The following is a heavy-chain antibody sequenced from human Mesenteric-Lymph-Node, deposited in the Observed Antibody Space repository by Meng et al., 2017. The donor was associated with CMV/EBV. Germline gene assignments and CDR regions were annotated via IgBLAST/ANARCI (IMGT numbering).Heavy chain of an antibody. CDR2: INHSGST. CDR1: GGSFSGYY. D-gene: IGHD3-3*01. CDR3: AGHFGVAVWYYYYGMDV. Sequence: GSLRLSCAVYGGSFSGYYWSWIRQPPGKGLEWIGEINHSGSTNYNPSLKSRVTISVDTSKNQFPLKLSSVTAADTAVYYCAGHFGVAVWYYYYGMDVWGQGTTVTVSS. J-gene: IGHJ6*02. V-gene: IGHV4-34*01.